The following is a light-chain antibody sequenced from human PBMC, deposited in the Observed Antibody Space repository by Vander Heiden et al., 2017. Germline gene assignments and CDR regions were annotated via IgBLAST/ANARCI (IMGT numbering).Light chain of an antibody. CDR2: WES. J-gene: IGKJ2*01. CDR3: PFPYFPVH. CDR1: QTVFSSGRNRKN. Sequence: DIVLTQSPASLAVSLGERATIDCKSSQTVFSSGRNRKNLTWFQQKPGQPPKWLIYWESTRESGVPNRFGGTGSGTDSTFTTSGRRPEVVAFLRSPFPYFPVHFGQGTKLEI. V-gene: IGKV4-1*01.